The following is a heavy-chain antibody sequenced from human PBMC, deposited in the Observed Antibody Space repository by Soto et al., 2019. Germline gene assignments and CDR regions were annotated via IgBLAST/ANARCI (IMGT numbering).Heavy chain of an antibody. Sequence: SETLSLTCTVSGGSISSGGYYWSWIRQHPGKGLEWIGYIYYSGSTYYNPSLKSRVTISVDTSKNQFSLKLSSVTAADTAVYYCARDYYGSGSYFDYWGQGTLVTVSS. D-gene: IGHD3-10*01. V-gene: IGHV4-31*03. CDR3: ARDYYGSGSYFDY. CDR2: IYYSGST. CDR1: GGSISSGGYY. J-gene: IGHJ4*02.